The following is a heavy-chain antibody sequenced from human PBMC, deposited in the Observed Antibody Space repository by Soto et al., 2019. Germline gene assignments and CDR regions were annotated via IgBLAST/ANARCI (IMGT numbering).Heavy chain of an antibody. J-gene: IGHJ4*02. CDR1: GFSLSSTGVG. Sequence: QITLKESGPTLVKVTQTVTLTCTFSGFSLSSTGVGVGWIRQPPEKALEGLALINWNDDKRYNPSLKSRLTITKDTSKNQVVLTMTNMDPVDTATYYGARSGHNSGFFYYDYWGQGTLVTVSS. D-gene: IGHD3-22*01. CDR2: INWNDDK. CDR3: ARSGHNSGFFYYDY. V-gene: IGHV2-5*01.